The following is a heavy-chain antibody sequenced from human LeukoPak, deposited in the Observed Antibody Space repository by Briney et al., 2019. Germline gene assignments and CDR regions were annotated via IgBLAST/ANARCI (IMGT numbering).Heavy chain of an antibody. CDR2: IYYSGST. Sequence: SETLSLTCSVSGGSISSYYWSWIRQPPGKGLERIGYIYYSGSTNYNPSLKSRVTISVDTSKNQFSLKLSSVTAADTAVYYRARERSLYDYGDYGWFDPWGQGTLVTVSS. V-gene: IGHV4-59*01. J-gene: IGHJ5*02. CDR3: ARERSLYDYGDYGWFDP. D-gene: IGHD4-17*01. CDR1: GGSISSYY.